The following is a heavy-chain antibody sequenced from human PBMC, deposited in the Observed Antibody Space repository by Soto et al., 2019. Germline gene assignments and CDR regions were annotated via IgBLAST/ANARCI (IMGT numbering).Heavy chain of an antibody. CDR2: ITPMFGTP. J-gene: IGHJ4*02. CDR3: ARDGTLYDSRGYYYPY. V-gene: IGHV1-69*01. D-gene: IGHD3-22*01. Sequence: QVPLVQSGAEVKKPGSSVKVSCKASGGTFRRYTITWVRQAPGQGLEWMGGITPMFGTPNYAQKFRGSVTIIADESTSTAYMELSSVRSEDTAMYFCARDGTLYDSRGYYYPYWGQGTLVTVSA. CDR1: GGTFRRYT.